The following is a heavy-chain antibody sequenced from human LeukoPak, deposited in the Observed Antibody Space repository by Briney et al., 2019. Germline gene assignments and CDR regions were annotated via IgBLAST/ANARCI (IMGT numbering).Heavy chain of an antibody. D-gene: IGHD3-10*01. V-gene: IGHV1-8*02. CDR1: GYTFTGYY. Sequence: ASVKVSCKASGYTFTGYYMHWVRQATGQGLEWMGWMNPNSGNTGYAQKFQGRVTMTEDTSTDTAYMELSSLRSEDTAVYYCATREFMVRGVITNWFDPWGQGTLVTVSS. CDR2: MNPNSGNT. CDR3: ATREFMVRGVITNWFDP. J-gene: IGHJ5*02.